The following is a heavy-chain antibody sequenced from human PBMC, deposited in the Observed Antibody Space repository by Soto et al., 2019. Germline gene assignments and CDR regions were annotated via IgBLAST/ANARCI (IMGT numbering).Heavy chain of an antibody. D-gene: IGHD4-4*01. CDR2: IIPIFGTA. Sequence: ASVKVSCKASGGTFSSYAISWVRQAPGQGLEWMGGIIPIFGTANYAQKFQGRVTITADESTSTAYMELSSLRSEDTAVYYCARRTVTTWGPYYYYYGMDVWGQGTTVTVSS. CDR3: ARRTVTTWGPYYYYYGMDV. CDR1: GGTFSSYA. J-gene: IGHJ6*02. V-gene: IGHV1-69*13.